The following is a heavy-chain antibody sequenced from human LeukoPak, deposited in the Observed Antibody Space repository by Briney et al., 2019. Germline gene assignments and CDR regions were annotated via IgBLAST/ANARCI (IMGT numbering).Heavy chain of an antibody. J-gene: IGHJ4*02. CDR1: GFTFSSYW. CDR2: IKQDGSDK. D-gene: IGHD4-17*01. V-gene: IGHV3-7*03. Sequence: GGSLRLSCAASGFTFSSYWMSWVRQAPGKGLEWVANIKQDGSDKYYVDSVKGGFTISRDNAKSSLYLQMNSLRTEDTAVYSCARGTPNDYGDYSDFWGQGTLVTVSS. CDR3: ARGTPNDYGDYSDF.